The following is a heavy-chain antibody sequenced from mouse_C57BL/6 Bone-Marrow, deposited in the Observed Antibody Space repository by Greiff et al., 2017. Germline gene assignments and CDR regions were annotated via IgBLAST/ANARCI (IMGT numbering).Heavy chain of an antibody. J-gene: IGHJ2*01. CDR1: GFTFSDYG. CDR3: ARMNYGGDFDY. V-gene: IGHV5-17*01. Sequence: EVHLVESGGGLVKPGGSLKLSCAASGFTFSDYGMHWVRQAPEKGLEWVAYISSGSSTIYYADTVKGRFTIARDNAKNTLFLQLTSLRSEDTAMYYCARMNYGGDFDYWGQGTTLTVSS. D-gene: IGHD1-2*01. CDR2: ISSGSSTI.